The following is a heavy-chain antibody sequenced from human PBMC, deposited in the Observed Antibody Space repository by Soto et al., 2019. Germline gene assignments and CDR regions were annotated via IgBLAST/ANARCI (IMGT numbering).Heavy chain of an antibody. CDR3: ARADYDFWSGYPQYYFDY. J-gene: IGHJ4*02. CDR1: GGSISSGGYS. Sequence: SETLSLTCTVSGGSISSGGYSWSWIRQHPGKGLEWIGYIYYSGSTYYNTSLKSRVTISVDTSKNQFSLNLRSVTAADSAVYYCARADYDFWSGYPQYYFDYWGQGTLVT. CDR2: IYYSGST. V-gene: IGHV4-31*03. D-gene: IGHD3-3*01.